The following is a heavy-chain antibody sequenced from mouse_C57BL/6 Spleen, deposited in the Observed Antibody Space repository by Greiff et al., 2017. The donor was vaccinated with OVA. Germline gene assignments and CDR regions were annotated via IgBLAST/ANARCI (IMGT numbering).Heavy chain of an antibody. CDR2: IYPGDGDT. CDR1: GYAFRSYW. D-gene: IGHD4-1*02. CDR3: ARRGDVQLGRWYFDV. Sequence: QVQLQQSGAELVKPGASVKISCKASGYAFRSYWMNWVKQRPGKGLEWIGQIYPGDGDTNYNGKFKGKATLTADNSSSTAYLQLSSLTSEDAAVYCCARRGDVQLGRWYFDVWGTGTTGTVSS. V-gene: IGHV1-80*01. J-gene: IGHJ1*03.